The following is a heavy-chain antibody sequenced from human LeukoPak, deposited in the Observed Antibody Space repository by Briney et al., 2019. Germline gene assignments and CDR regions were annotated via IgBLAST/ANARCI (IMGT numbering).Heavy chain of an antibody. CDR1: GFTFSNAW. J-gene: IGHJ4*02. Sequence: GGSLRLSCAAPGFTFSNAWMSWVRQAPGKGLEWVGRIKSKTDGGTTYYAAPVKGRFTISRDDSKNTLYLQMNSLKTEDTAVYYCTTGPMITFGGVIVSWGQGTLVTVSS. D-gene: IGHD3-16*02. CDR2: IKSKTDGGTT. CDR3: TTGPMITFGGVIVS. V-gene: IGHV3-15*01.